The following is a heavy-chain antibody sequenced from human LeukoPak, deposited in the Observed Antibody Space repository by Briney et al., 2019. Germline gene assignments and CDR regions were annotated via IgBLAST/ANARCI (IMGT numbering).Heavy chain of an antibody. CDR1: GFAFSSYV. Sequence: SGGPLRLSCAASGFAFSSYVLSWVRQAPGKGLKWVSAIGGSGGATYYADSVKGRFTISRDNSKNTLYLQMNSLRADGTAVYYCAKGVGINNYYYYGVDVWGKGTTVTVSS. CDR2: IGGSGGAT. CDR3: AKGVGINNYYYYGVDV. D-gene: IGHD2-15*01. J-gene: IGHJ6*04. V-gene: IGHV3-23*01.